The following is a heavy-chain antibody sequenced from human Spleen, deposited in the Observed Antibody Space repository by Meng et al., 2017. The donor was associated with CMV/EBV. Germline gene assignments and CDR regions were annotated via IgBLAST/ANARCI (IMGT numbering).Heavy chain of an antibody. CDR3: AKFPGYNYGSFDS. V-gene: IGHV3-30*02. CDR1: GFSFSSYG. D-gene: IGHD5-18*01. Sequence: GESLKISCAASGFSFSSYGLHWVRQAPGKGLEWVAFIRYDGSNKYYADSVKGRFTVSRDISKKTLYLQMNSLRVEDTAVYYCAKFPGYNYGSFDSWGQGTTVTVSS. J-gene: IGHJ4*03. CDR2: IRYDGSNK.